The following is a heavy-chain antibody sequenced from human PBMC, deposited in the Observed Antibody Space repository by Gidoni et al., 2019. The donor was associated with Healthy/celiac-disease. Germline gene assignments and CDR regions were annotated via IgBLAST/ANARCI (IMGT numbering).Heavy chain of an antibody. CDR1: GFTFRSYA. CDR2: ISYDGSNK. D-gene: IGHD6-13*01. CDR3: ARNIAAAGTEYYYDYGMDV. J-gene: IGHJ6*02. Sequence: QVQLVESGGGVVQPGRSLRLSCAASGFTFRSYAMHWVRQAPGKGLEWVAVISYDGSNKYYADSVKGRFTISRDNSKNTLYLQMNSLRAEDTAVYYCARNIAAAGTEYYYDYGMDVWGQGTTVTVSS. V-gene: IGHV3-30*01.